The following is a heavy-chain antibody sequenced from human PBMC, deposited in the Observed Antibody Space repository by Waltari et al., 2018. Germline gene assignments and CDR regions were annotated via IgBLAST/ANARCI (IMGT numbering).Heavy chain of an antibody. J-gene: IGHJ6*02. D-gene: IGHD6-19*01. CDR2: IYYSGRT. V-gene: IGHV4-59*01. CDR1: GGSISSYY. Sequence: QVQLQESGPGLVKPSETLSLTCTVSGGSISSYYWSWIRQPPGKGLEWIGYIYYSGRTNYNPSLKSRVTISVDTSKNQFSLKLSSVTAADTAVYYCARDLGHKQWLVPSSYYYYYGMDVWGQGTTVTVSS. CDR3: ARDLGHKQWLVPSSYYYYYGMDV.